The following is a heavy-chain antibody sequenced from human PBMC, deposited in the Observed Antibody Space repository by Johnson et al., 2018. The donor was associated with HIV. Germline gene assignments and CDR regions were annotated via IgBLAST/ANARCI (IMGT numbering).Heavy chain of an antibody. Sequence: VQLVESGGGLVQPGGSLRLSCAASGFTFSNYCMTWVRQAPGKGLEWVANIKHDGSDKYYVDSVKGRFTISRDNAKNTLYLQMNSLRAEDTAVYYCARDDTGYSSSFDAFDVWGQGTMVTVSS. CDR3: ARDDTGYSSSFDAFDV. D-gene: IGHD6-13*01. CDR2: IKHDGSDK. V-gene: IGHV3-7*05. CDR1: GFTFSNYC. J-gene: IGHJ3*01.